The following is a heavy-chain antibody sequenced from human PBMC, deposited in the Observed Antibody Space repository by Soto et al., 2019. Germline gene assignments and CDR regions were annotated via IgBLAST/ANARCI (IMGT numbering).Heavy chain of an antibody. Sequence: PGGSLRLSCAASGFTFSSYGMHWVRQAPGKGLEWVAVISYDGSNKYYADSVKGRFTISRDNSKNTLYLQMNSLRAEDTAVYYCAKDLNSCSSTSCYISHWFDPWGQGTLVTVSS. J-gene: IGHJ5*02. CDR1: GFTFSSYG. CDR2: ISYDGSNK. CDR3: AKDLNSCSSTSCYISHWFDP. V-gene: IGHV3-30*18. D-gene: IGHD2-2*02.